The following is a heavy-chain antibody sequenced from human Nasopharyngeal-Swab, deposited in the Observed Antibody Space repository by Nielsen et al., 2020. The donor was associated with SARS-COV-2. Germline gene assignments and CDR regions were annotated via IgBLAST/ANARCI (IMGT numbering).Heavy chain of an antibody. CDR1: GFTLSSYA. CDR3: AKGGHCGGGSCYSLPYNYYFGMDV. Sequence: GGSLRLSCAASGFTLSSYAMTWVRQAPGKGLEWVSGISDNGGSTNYAGSVKGRFTISRDESKNTVYLQMNSLRAEDSAIYYCAKGGHCGGGSCYSLPYNYYFGMDVWGQGTTVTVSS. V-gene: IGHV3-23*01. J-gene: IGHJ6*02. D-gene: IGHD2-15*01. CDR2: ISDNGGST.